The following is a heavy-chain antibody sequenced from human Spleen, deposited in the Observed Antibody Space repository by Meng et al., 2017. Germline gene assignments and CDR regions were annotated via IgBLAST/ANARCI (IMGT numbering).Heavy chain of an antibody. CDR2: IYYSGST. Sequence: QLQLQESVPGLVKPSETLSLTGTVSGGSISSSSYYWGWIRQPPGKGLEWIGSIYYSGSTYYNPSLKSRVTISVDTSKNQFSLKLSSVTAADTAVYYCARQGFLEWLLYRGNWFDPWGQGTPVTVSS. CDR3: ARQGFLEWLLYRGNWFDP. CDR1: GGSISSSSYY. J-gene: IGHJ5*02. D-gene: IGHD3-3*01. V-gene: IGHV4-39*01.